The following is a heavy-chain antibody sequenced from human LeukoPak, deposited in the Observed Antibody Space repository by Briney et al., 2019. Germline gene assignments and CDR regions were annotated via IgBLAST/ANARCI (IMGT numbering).Heavy chain of an antibody. V-gene: IGHV4-34*01. Sequence: SETLSLTCAVYGGSFSGYYWNWIRQPPGKGLEWIGEINHSGSTNYNPSLKSRVTISVGASKNQLSLKLSSVTAADTAVYYYARGHRRLQYSSSYYYYYYMDVWGKGTTVTVSS. CDR3: ARGHRRLQYSSSYYYYYYMDV. CDR1: GGSFSGYY. J-gene: IGHJ6*03. CDR2: INHSGST. D-gene: IGHD6-13*01.